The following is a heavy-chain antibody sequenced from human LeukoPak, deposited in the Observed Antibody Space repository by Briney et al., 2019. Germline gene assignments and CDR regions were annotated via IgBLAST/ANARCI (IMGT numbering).Heavy chain of an antibody. Sequence: GASVKVSCKASGGTFSSYAISWVRQATGQGLEWMGWMNPNSGNTGYAQKFQGRVTMTRNTSISTAYMELSSLRSEDTAVYYCAKYCSSTSCYRGAFDIWGQGTMVTVSS. CDR2: MNPNSGNT. CDR1: GGTFSSYA. CDR3: AKYCSSTSCYRGAFDI. J-gene: IGHJ3*02. V-gene: IGHV1-8*02. D-gene: IGHD2-2*01.